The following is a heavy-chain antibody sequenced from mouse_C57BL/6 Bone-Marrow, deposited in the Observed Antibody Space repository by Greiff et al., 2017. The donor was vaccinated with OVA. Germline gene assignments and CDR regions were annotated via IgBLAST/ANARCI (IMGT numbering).Heavy chain of an antibody. CDR3: AKRRPLDY. J-gene: IGHJ2*01. Sequence: VQLHQFVAELVRPGASVKLSFTASGFNIKNTYMHWVTQRPEQGAEWIGRIYPANGNTKYAPKFQGKATITADTSSNTDYLQLSSMTSEDTANYYCAKRRPLDYWGQGTTLTVSS. CDR2: IYPANGNT. V-gene: IGHV14-3*01. CDR1: GFNIKNTY.